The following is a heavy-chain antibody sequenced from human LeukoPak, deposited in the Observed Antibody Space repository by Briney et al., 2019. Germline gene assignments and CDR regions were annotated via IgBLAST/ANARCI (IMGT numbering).Heavy chain of an antibody. V-gene: IGHV4-39*07. J-gene: IGHJ4*02. CDR2: IYYSGST. Sequence: TSETLSLTCAVSGGSFSSSSYYWGWIRQPPGRGLAWYGSIYYSGSTYYNPSLKSRIIISVDTSKNQFSLKLSSVTAADTAVYYCARVWQQLALTYFDSWGQGTLVTVSS. CDR3: ARVWQQLALTYFDS. CDR1: GGSFSSSSYY. D-gene: IGHD6-13*01.